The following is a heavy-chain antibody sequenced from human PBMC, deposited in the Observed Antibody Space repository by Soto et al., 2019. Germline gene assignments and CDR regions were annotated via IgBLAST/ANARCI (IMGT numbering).Heavy chain of an antibody. V-gene: IGHV4-59*01. J-gene: IGHJ4*02. CDR1: GGSISSYY. CDR3: AGLGGYDSRGLDY. D-gene: IGHD5-12*01. Sequence: QVQLQESGPGLVKPSETLSLTCTVSGGSISSYYWSWIRQPPGKGLEWIGYIYYSGSTNYNPSLKSRVTIAVDTSKNQFSRKLSSVTAADTAVYYCAGLGGYDSRGLDYWGQGTLVTVSS. CDR2: IYYSGST.